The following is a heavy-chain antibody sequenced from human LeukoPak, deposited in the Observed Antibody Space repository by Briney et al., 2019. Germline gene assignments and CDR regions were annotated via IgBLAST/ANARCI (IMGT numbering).Heavy chain of an antibody. CDR2: ISYSGST. V-gene: IGHV4-39*01. Sequence: SETLSLTRTVSGGSISSSSYSWGWTRHPPGKGLEWIGSISYSGSTYYNPSLKSRVTISVDTSKNQFSLKLSSVTAADTAVYCCALSDYSIGDDYWGQGTLVTVSS. CDR1: GGSISSSSYS. J-gene: IGHJ4*02. CDR3: ALSDYSIGDDY. D-gene: IGHD4-11*01.